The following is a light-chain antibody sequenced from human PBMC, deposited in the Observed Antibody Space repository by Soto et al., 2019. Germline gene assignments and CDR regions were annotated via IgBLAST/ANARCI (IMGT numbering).Light chain of an antibody. Sequence: VLTQSPGTPSLSPGERATLSFRAAESVTSSYLAWYQQKPGQAPRLLIYCASILAAGIQDSFSGSGSWTDFNLTISRLQPEDFAVAYCEQYCSSPPWTFGQGTKVEIK. V-gene: IGKV3-20*01. CDR1: ESVTSSY. CDR3: EQYCSSPPWT. CDR2: CAS. J-gene: IGKJ1*01.